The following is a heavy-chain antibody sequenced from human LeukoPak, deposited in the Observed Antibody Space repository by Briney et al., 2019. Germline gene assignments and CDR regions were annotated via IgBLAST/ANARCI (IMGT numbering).Heavy chain of an antibody. J-gene: IGHJ4*02. CDR1: GGSISTSNYY. V-gene: IGHV4-39*07. D-gene: IGHD5-18*01. Sequence: SETLSLTCTVSGGSISTSNYYWGWIRQPPGKGLEWIGNIFYSGSTYYSPSLKSRVTISVDTSKNQFSLKLSSVTAADTAVYYCACSLSYGQSVDYWGQGTLVTVSS. CDR3: ACSLSYGQSVDY. CDR2: IFYSGST.